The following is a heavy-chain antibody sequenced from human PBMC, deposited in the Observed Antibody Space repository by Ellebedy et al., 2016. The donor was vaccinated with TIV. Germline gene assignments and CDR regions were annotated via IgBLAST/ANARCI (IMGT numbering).Heavy chain of an antibody. D-gene: IGHD6-19*01. CDR3: ARVPYSSGWYFDY. J-gene: IGHJ4*02. Sequence: MPSETLSLTCSVSGASTDSYFWSWIRQPPGTGLPWIGYIYYSGSANYNPSLESRVTISIDTSKNQVSLKLSSVTAADTAVYYCARVPYSSGWYFDYWGQGTLVTVSS. V-gene: IGHV4-59*08. CDR1: GASTDSYF. CDR2: IYYSGSA.